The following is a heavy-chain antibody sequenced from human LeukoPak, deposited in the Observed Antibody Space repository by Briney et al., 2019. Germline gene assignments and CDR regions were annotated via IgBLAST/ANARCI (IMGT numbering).Heavy chain of an antibody. CDR2: IIPIFGIA. J-gene: IGHJ6*02. D-gene: IGHD4-17*01. Sequence: SVKVSCKASGGTFSSYAISWVRQAPGQGLEWMGRIIPIFGIANCAQKFQGRVTITADKSTSTAYMELSSLRTEDTAVYYCARLHSDYGDYWAGSGYYYYGMDVWGQGTTVTVSS. CDR3: ARLHSDYGDYWAGSGYYYYGMDV. CDR1: GGTFSSYA. V-gene: IGHV1-69*04.